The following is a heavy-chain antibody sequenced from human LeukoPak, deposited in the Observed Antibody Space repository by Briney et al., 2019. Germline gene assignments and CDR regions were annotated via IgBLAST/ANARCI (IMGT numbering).Heavy chain of an antibody. CDR3: ARDNELDY. CDR2: IIPIFGTA. CDR1: GGTFSSYA. D-gene: IGHD1-1*01. Sequence: SVKVSCKASGGTFSSYAISWVRQAPGQGLEWMGGIIPIFGTANYAQKFQGRVTMTRDTSTSTVYMELSSLRSEDTAVYYCARDNELDYWGQGTLVTVSS. V-gene: IGHV1-69*05. J-gene: IGHJ4*02.